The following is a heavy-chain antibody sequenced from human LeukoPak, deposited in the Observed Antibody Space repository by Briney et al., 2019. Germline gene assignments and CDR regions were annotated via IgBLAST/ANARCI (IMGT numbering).Heavy chain of an antibody. Sequence: SETLSLTCAVYGGSFSGYYWDWVRQPPGKGLEWIGNVYYGGNTFYNSSLESRVAISVDMSKNQFSLKLTSLTAADTAVYYCARQRADYFYHYLDVWGKGTSVTVSS. V-gene: IGHV4-34*01. CDR1: GGSFSGYY. CDR2: VYYGGNT. CDR3: ARQRADYFYHYLDV. J-gene: IGHJ6*03.